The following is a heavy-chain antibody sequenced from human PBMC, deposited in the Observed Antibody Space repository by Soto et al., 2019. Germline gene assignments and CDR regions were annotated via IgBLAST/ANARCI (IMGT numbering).Heavy chain of an antibody. V-gene: IGHV1-2*02. D-gene: IGHD5-12*01. J-gene: IGHJ4*02. Sequence: ASVKVSCKASGYTFTGHYTHWVRQAPEQGPEWMGEIGPESGATRYAHKFQGRVTMTRDMSITTVYMELNNLSPDDTAVYYCGRGRSGQIVVFYWGQGTPVTVSS. CDR1: GYTFTGHY. CDR3: GRGRSGQIVVFY. CDR2: IGPESGAT.